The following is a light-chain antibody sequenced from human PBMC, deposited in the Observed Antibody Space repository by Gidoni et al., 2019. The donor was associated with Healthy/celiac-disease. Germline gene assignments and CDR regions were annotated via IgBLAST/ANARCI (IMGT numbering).Light chain of an antibody. CDR3: QQYNSYSPNS. V-gene: IGKV1-5*03. Sequence: DIQMTQSPSTLSASVGDRVTITCRASQSISSWMAWYQQKPGKAPKRLIYKASSVESGVPARVSGSGSGTEFTLTISSLEPDDFATYYCQQYNSYSPNSFGQGTKLEIK. CDR1: QSISSW. J-gene: IGKJ2*03. CDR2: KAS.